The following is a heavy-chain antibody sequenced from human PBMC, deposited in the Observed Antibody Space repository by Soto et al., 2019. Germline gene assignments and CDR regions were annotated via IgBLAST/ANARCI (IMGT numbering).Heavy chain of an antibody. CDR1: GGSISSGGYS. J-gene: IGHJ5*02. Sequence: SETLSLTCAVSGGSISSGGYSWSWIRQPPGKGLEWIGYIYHSGSTYYNPSLKSRVTISVDRSKNQFSLKLSSVTAADTAVYYCARGTTMVRGAILGKWFDPWGQGTLVTVSS. CDR3: ARGTTMVRGAILGKWFDP. D-gene: IGHD3-10*01. CDR2: IYHSGST. V-gene: IGHV4-30-2*01.